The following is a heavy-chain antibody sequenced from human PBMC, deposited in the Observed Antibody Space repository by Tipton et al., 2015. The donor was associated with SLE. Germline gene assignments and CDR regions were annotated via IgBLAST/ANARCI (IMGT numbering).Heavy chain of an antibody. CDR2: IHASGST. CDR3: ARDGRGSFYMDV. J-gene: IGHJ6*03. V-gene: IGHV4-61*02. CDR1: GGSLRSGSYH. D-gene: IGHD1-14*01. Sequence: TLSLTCTVSGGSLRSGSYHWSWIRQPAGKGLEWIGRIHASGSTHYNPPPKSRVSISVDTSKNQFSLNLSSVTAADTAVYYCARDGRGSFYMDVWGKGTTGTVAS.